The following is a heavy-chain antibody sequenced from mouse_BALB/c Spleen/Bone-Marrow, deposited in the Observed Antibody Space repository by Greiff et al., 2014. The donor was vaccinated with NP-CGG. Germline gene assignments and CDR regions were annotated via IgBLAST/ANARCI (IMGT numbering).Heavy chain of an antibody. D-gene: IGHD4-1*01. CDR2: IYPGDGDT. CDR3: ARVRNWADY. J-gene: IGHJ2*01. Sequence: VKLLESGAELVRPGSSVKVSYKASGYAFSSYWMNWVKQRPGQGLEWIGQIYPGDGDTNYNGKFKGKATLTADKSSSTAYMQLSSLTSEDSAVYFCARVRNWADYWGQGTTLTVSS. V-gene: IGHV1-80*01. CDR1: GYAFSSYW.